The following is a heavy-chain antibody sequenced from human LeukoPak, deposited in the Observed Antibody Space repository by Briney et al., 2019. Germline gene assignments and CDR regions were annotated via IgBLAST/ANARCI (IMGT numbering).Heavy chain of an antibody. CDR1: GGSISSSSYY. CDR2: IYYSGST. D-gene: IGHD3-3*01. V-gene: IGHV4-39*01. CDR3: ARVRPEITIFGVVMIFDY. J-gene: IGHJ4*02. Sequence: PSETLSLTCTVSGGSISSSSYYWGWIRQPPGKGLEWIGSIYYSGSTYYNPSLKSRVTISVDTSKNQFSLKLSSVTAADTAVYYCARVRPEITIFGVVMIFDYWGQGTLVTVSS.